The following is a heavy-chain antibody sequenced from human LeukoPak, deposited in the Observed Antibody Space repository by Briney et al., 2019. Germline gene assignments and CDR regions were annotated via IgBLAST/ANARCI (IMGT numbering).Heavy chain of an antibody. D-gene: IGHD1-1*01. CDR1: GFTFSSYS. CDR3: AREVTGTLYYYYYMDV. CDR2: ISSSSSTI. Sequence: PGGSLRLSCAASGFTFSSYSMNWVRQAPGKGLEWVSYISSSSSTIYYADSVKGRFTISRDNAKNSLYLQMNSLRAEDTAVYYCAREVTGTLYYYYYMDVWGKGTTVTVSS. V-gene: IGHV3-48*01. J-gene: IGHJ6*03.